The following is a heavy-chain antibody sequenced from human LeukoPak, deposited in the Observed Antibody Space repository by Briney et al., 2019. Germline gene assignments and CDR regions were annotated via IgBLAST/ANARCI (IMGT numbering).Heavy chain of an antibody. CDR1: GYTFSSYA. D-gene: IGHD3-9*01. Sequence: HPGGSLRLSCAASGYTFSSYAMHWVRQAPGKGLEWVAVISYDGSNKYYADSVKGRFTISRDNSKNTPYMQMNRLRAEATAVYYCARDFSVDDILTGYYAYWGQGTLVTVSS. CDR2: ISYDGSNK. V-gene: IGHV3-30*04. CDR3: ARDFSVDDILTGYYAY. J-gene: IGHJ4*02.